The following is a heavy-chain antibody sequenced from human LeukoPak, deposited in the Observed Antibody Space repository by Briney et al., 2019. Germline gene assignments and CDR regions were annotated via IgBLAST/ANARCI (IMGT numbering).Heavy chain of an antibody. CDR3: ARGGYNHAFDI. CDR2: IDNDGGDT. Sequence: GGSLRLSCSASGFTFGNYWIHWVRQPPGKGLVWVSRIDNDGGDTIYADSVRGRFTISRDNAKNTLFLQMNSLGAEDTAVYYCARGGYNHAFDIWGQGTVVTVSS. CDR1: GFTFGNYW. D-gene: IGHD5-24*01. V-gene: IGHV3-74*01. J-gene: IGHJ3*02.